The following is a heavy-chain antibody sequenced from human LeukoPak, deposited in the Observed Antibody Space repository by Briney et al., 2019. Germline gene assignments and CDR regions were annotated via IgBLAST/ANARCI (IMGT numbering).Heavy chain of an antibody. D-gene: IGHD6-19*01. CDR3: ARDGSAGGWYIEY. Sequence: SQTLSLTCTVSGGYISSGGYYWSWILQHPGKGLEWIGYIYYSGSTYYNPSPKSRVTISVDTSKNQFSLKLSSVTAADTAVYYCARDGSAGGWYIEYWGQGTLVTVSS. CDR1: GGYISSGGYY. J-gene: IGHJ4*02. V-gene: IGHV4-31*03. CDR2: IYYSGST.